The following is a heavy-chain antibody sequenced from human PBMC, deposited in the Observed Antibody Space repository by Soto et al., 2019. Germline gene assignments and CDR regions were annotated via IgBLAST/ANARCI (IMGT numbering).Heavy chain of an antibody. V-gene: IGHV1-69*01. CDR2: IIPMFGTA. CDR1: GGTFSRHA. CDR3: AGGWGYDSSDYYYAY. Sequence: QVQLVQSGAEVRKPGSSVKVSCKASGGTFSRHAISWVRQAPGQGLEWMGGIIPMFGTANHAQKFQGRVMIMADECTSTAYMELSSLRSEDTAIYYCAGGWGYDSSDYYYAYWGQGTVVIVSS. J-gene: IGHJ4*02. D-gene: IGHD3-22*01.